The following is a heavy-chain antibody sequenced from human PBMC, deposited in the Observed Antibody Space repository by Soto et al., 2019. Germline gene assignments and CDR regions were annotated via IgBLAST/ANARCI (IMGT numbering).Heavy chain of an antibody. V-gene: IGHV5-51*01. CDR1: GYSFTSYW. CDR3: ARHLRSRITMIVVWSAAFDI. CDR2: IYPGDSDT. Sequence: GESLKISCKGSGYSFTSYWIGWVRQMPGKGLEWMGIIYPGDSDTRYSPSFQGQVTISADKSISTAYLQWSSLKASDTAMYYCARHLRSRITMIVVWSAAFDIWGQGTMVTVSS. J-gene: IGHJ3*02. D-gene: IGHD3-22*01.